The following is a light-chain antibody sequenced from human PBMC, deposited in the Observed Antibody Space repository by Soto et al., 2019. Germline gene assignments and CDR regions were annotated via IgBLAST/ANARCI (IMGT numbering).Light chain of an antibody. CDR3: QQYNNWPPWT. V-gene: IGKV3-15*01. J-gene: IGKJ1*01. CDR2: GAS. Sequence: EIVMTQAPATLSVSPGERATRSCRASQSVSSNLAWYQQKPGQAPTLLIYGASTRATVIPARFSGSGSGTEFTLTISSLQSEDFAVYYCQQYNNWPPWTFGQGTKVEIK. CDR1: QSVSSN.